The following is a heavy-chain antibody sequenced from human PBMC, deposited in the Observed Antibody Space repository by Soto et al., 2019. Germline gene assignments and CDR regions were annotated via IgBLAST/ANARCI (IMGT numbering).Heavy chain of an antibody. CDR3: TRGEGAYSSSWYNAFDI. CDR1: GGSISSSYW. V-gene: IGHV4-4*02. D-gene: IGHD6-13*01. J-gene: IGHJ3*02. Sequence: QVQLQESGPGLVKPSGTLSLTCAVSGGSISSSYWWSWFRQPPGKGLEWIGEIYHSGSTNYNPSLKSRVTISVDKSKNQFSLKLSSVTAADTAMYYCTRGEGAYSSSWYNAFDIWGQGTMVTVSS. CDR2: IYHSGST.